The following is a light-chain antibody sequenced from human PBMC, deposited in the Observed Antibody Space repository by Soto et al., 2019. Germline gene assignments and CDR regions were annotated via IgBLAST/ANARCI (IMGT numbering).Light chain of an antibody. CDR3: QRYGSSPLT. J-gene: IGKJ4*01. V-gene: IGKV3-20*01. Sequence: EIVLTQSPGTLSLSPGERATLSCRASQSVSSSYLAWYQQKPGQAPRLLIYGASSRATGIPDRFGGSGSGTDFTLTISRLEPEDFAVYYCQRYGSSPLTFGGGTKVDIK. CDR1: QSVSSSY. CDR2: GAS.